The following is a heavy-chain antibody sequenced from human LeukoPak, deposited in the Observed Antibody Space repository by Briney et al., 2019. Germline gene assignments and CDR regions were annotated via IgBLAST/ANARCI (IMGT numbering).Heavy chain of an antibody. CDR1: GFTFSSYA. CDR3: ARAPVTSCRGAFCYPFDY. V-gene: IGHV3-23*01. J-gene: IGHJ4*02. Sequence: GGSLRLSCAASGFTFSSYAMSWVRQAPGKGLEWVSTISGSGGSTYYADSVKGRFAISRDNSKNTLYLQMNRLRVEDAAVYYCARAPVTSCRGAFCYPFDYWGQGTLVTVSS. CDR2: ISGSGGST. D-gene: IGHD2-15*01.